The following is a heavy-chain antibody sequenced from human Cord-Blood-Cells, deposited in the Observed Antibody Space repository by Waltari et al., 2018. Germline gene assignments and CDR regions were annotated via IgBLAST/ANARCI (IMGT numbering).Heavy chain of an antibody. CDR2: INPNSGGT. D-gene: IGHD6-13*01. J-gene: IGHJ4*02. CDR3: ARADIAAAGPVNFDY. V-gene: IGHV1-2*02. CDR1: GYTFTGYY. Sequence: QVQLVQSGAEVKKPGASVKVSCKASGYTFTGYYMHWVRQAPGQGLEWIGWINPNSGGTNYAQEFQGRGSMTRDTSISTAYMELSRLRSDDTAVYYCARADIAAAGPVNFDYWGQGTLVTVSS.